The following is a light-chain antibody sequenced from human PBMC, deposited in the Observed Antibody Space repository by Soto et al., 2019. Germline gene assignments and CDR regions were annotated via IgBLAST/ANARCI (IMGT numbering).Light chain of an antibody. V-gene: IGKV3-11*01. CDR3: QQYKDLPRT. CDR2: DTS. J-gene: IGKJ1*01. Sequence: IVFTQSPATLSLSPGERATLSCRASQSVSRYLAWYQQKPGQAPRLLIYDTSYRATGIPARFSGSGSGTDFTLTISSLQPDDFAVYCCQQYKDLPRTFGQGTKVDIK. CDR1: QSVSRY.